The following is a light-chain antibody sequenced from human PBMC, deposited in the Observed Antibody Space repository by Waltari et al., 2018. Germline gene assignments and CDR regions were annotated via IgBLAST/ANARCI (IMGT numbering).Light chain of an antibody. CDR1: RNDVGGYNS. CDR3: SSQSSNDVVL. Sequence: QSALPHPSSVSWSPGQSVPIFSVGTRNDVGGYNSVSWYQDHPGQAPRVIIYDVSDRPSGVSDRFSGSKSGNTASLTISGLQAEDEADYYCSSQSSNDVVLFGGGTKLTVL. CDR2: DVS. J-gene: IGLJ2*01. V-gene: IGLV2-14*03.